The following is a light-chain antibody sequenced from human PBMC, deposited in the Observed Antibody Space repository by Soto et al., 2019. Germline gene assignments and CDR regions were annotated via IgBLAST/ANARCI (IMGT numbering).Light chain of an antibody. CDR3: QQSYSTPPIT. CDR1: QAIDSW. V-gene: IGKV1-27*01. J-gene: IGKJ5*01. CDR2: TAS. Sequence: DIQMTQSPSSVSASVGDRVTITCRASQAIDSWLAWYQQKPGEAPKLLIHTASTLQSGIPSRFSGSGSGTDFTLTISSLQPEDFATYYCQQSYSTPPITFGQGTRLEIK.